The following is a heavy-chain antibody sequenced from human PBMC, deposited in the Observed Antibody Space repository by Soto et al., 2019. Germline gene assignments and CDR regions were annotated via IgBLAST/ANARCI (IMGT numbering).Heavy chain of an antibody. CDR1: GFTFTNYW. Sequence: EVQLVQSGGGSVQPGGSLRLSCAASGFTFTNYWMHWVRQVPGKGLVWVSRIDGVGAGTSYSVSVRGRFTISRDNAENMLYMLLNSLGAKDTAGYYCTTVLGYWGQGTLVSVSS. D-gene: IGHD1-26*01. V-gene: IGHV3-74*01. J-gene: IGHJ4*02. CDR2: IDGVGAGT. CDR3: TTVLGY.